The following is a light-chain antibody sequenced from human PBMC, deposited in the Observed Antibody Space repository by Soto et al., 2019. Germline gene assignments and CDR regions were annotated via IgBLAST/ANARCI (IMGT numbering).Light chain of an antibody. J-gene: IGKJ5*01. CDR3: QQDYSTLAN. V-gene: IGKV1-39*01. CDR1: ESISRH. CDR2: AAS. Sequence: DIQISQSPSSLSASVVDRVTITCLAAESISRHLNWYQQKPGRAPDLLIYAASTLQNGVPSRFTGSGSGTEFTLTITGLQLEDFATYYCQQDYSTLANFGQGTRLEIK.